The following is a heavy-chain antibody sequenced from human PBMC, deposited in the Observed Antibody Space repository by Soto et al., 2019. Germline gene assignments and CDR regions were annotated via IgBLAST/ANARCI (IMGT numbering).Heavy chain of an antibody. CDR2: ISYDGTKK. D-gene: IGHD6-13*01. J-gene: IGHJ4*02. CDR3: SGSNWYGDY. Sequence: QVQLVESGGGVVQPGRSLRLSCAASGFTFSRYDMHWVRQAPGKGLEWVAFISYDGTKKYYADSVKGRFTISRDNSKNTLYLQMTSLRHEDTAVYYCSGSNWYGDYWGQGTLVTVSS. CDR1: GFTFSRYD. V-gene: IGHV3-30*03.